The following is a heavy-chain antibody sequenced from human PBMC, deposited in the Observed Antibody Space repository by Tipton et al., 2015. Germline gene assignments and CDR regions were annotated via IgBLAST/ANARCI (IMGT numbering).Heavy chain of an antibody. CDR1: GFTVSSNY. D-gene: IGHD5-12*01. V-gene: IGHV3-53*01. Sequence: GSLRLSCAASGFTVSSNYVSWVRQAPGKGLEWASVIYSGGSTYYADSVKGRFTISRDNSKNTLYLQMNSLRAEDTAVYYCARGSNIVATPYYYGMDVWGQGTTVTVSS. J-gene: IGHJ6*02. CDR3: ARGSNIVATPYYYGMDV. CDR2: IYSGGST.